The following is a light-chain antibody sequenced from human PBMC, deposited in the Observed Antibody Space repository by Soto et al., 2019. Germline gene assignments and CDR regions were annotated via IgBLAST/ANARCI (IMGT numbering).Light chain of an antibody. CDR2: RND. CDR1: SSNIGPNY. V-gene: IGLV1-47*01. J-gene: IGLJ1*01. Sequence: QSLLTQPPSASGTPGQRVTISCSGRSSNIGPNYVYWYQQLPGTAPKLLIYRNDQRPSGVPDRFSGSKSGTSASLAIGGLRSEDEADYYCAAWDDSLSGRVFGTGTKVTVL. CDR3: AAWDDSLSGRV.